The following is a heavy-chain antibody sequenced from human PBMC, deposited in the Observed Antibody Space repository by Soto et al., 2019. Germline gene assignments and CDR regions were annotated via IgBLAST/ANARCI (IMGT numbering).Heavy chain of an antibody. D-gene: IGHD6-19*01. CDR1: GFTFSIYS. J-gene: IGHJ3*02. CDR3: ARVDSSGWYAFDI. V-gene: IGHV3-21*01. CDR2: ISSSSSYI. Sequence: PGGSLRLSCSASGFTFSIYSMNWVRQAPGKGLEWVSSISSSSSYIYYADSVKGRFTISRDNAKNSLYLQMNSLRAEDTAVYYCARVDSSGWYAFDIWGQGTMVTVSS.